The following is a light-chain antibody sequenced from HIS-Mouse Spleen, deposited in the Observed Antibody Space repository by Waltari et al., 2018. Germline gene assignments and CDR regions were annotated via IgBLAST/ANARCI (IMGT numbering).Light chain of an antibody. Sequence: SSELTQDPAVSVALGQPVRITCQGDSLRSYYASWYQQKPGQAPVLAIYGKNNRPSGIPDRFSGSSSGNTASLTITGAQAEDEADYYCNSRDSSGNHVVFGGGTKLTVL. CDR3: NSRDSSGNHVV. J-gene: IGLJ2*01. V-gene: IGLV3-19*01. CDR1: SLRSYY. CDR2: GKN.